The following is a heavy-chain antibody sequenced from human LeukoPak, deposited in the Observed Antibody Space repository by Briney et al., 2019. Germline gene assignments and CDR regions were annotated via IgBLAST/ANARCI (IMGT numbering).Heavy chain of an antibody. CDR1: GFTFSSYS. D-gene: IGHD3-10*01. CDR3: ARYGSGSYHFDI. CDR2: ISSSSSYI. J-gene: IGHJ3*02. Sequence: GGSLRLSCAASGFTFSSYSMNWVRQAPGKGLEWVSSISSSSSYIYYADSVKGRFTISRDNAKNSLYLQMNSLRAEDTAVYYCARYGSGSYHFDIWGQGTMVTVSS. V-gene: IGHV3-21*01.